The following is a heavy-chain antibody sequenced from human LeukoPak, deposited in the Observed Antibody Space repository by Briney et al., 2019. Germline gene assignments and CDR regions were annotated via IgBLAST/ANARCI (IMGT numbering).Heavy chain of an antibody. Sequence: GRSLRLSWTAAGFTLGDYGLSWVRQAPGKGLEWVGFIRSKDNGGTTEYAASVKDRFIISRDDSKNIAYLQMASLKTEDTAVYYCSTVDVGWVGKGDYWGQGTLVTVSS. D-gene: IGHD7-27*01. V-gene: IGHV3-49*04. CDR2: IRSKDNGGTT. CDR3: STVDVGWVGKGDY. CDR1: GFTLGDYG. J-gene: IGHJ4*02.